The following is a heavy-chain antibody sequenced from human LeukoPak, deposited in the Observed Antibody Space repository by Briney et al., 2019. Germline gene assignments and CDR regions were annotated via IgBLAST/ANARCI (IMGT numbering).Heavy chain of an antibody. CDR3: ARTTTLKLAYCSGGSCYSKGNWFDP. D-gene: IGHD2-15*01. J-gene: IGHJ5*02. V-gene: IGHV4-34*01. CDR1: GGSFSGYY. CDR2: INHSGST. Sequence: PSETLSLTCAVYGGSFSGYYWSWIRQPPGKGLEWIGEINHSGSTNYNPSLKSRVTISVDTSKNQFSLKLSSVTAADTAVYYCARTTTLKLAYCSGGSCYSKGNWFDPWGQGTLVTVSS.